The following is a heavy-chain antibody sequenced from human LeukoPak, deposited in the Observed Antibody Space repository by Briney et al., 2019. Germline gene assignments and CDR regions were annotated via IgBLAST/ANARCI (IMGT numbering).Heavy chain of an antibody. CDR3: ARDGGSSRYYFDY. CDR2: IIPILGIA. CDR1: GGTFSSYA. V-gene: IGHV1-69*04. Sequence: SVKVSCKASGGTFSSYAISWVRQAPGQGLEWMGRIIPILGIANYAQKFQGRVTMTTDTSTSTAYMEVRSLRSDDTAVYYCARDGGSSRYYFDYWGQGTLVTVSS. J-gene: IGHJ4*02. D-gene: IGHD3-16*02.